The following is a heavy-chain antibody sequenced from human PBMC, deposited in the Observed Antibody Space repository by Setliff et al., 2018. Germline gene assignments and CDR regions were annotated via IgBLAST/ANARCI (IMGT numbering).Heavy chain of an antibody. Sequence: ASVKVSCKASGYILNSYGVSWVRQAPGQGLEWMGWISSYNNDVTNYLQRFQGRVTMTTDTSTGTAYLELRSLRSDDTAVYYCSRLVRYCTSTSCQGASGVEYWGQGTLVTVSS. CDR1: GYILNSYG. V-gene: IGHV1-18*01. J-gene: IGHJ4*02. D-gene: IGHD2-8*01. CDR3: SRLVRYCTSTSCQGASGVEY. CDR2: ISSYNNDVT.